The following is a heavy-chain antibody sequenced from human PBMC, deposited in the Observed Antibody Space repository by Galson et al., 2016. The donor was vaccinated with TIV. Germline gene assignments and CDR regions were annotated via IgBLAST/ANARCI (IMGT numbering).Heavy chain of an antibody. CDR2: LSGSGSKT. J-gene: IGHJ4*02. CDR1: GFTFNNFA. Sequence: SLRLSCAASGFTFNNFAMSWVRQAPGKGLEWVSSLSGSGSKTHYTDSVKGRFTISRDNSENTVYLLMNRLRAEDTAVYYCAKDGGGWYTTGWYYFDYWGQGTLVTVSS. V-gene: IGHV3-23*01. CDR3: AKDGGGWYTTGWYYFDY. D-gene: IGHD6-19*01.